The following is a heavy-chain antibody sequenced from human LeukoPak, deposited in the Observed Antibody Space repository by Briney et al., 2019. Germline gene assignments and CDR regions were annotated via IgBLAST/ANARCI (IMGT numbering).Heavy chain of an antibody. CDR3: ARDPQYCSGGSCYSFDY. V-gene: IGHV3-20*04. CDR1: GFTFDDYG. J-gene: IGHJ4*02. Sequence: GGSLRLSCAASGFTFDDYGMSWVRQAPGKGLDWVSGINWNGGSTGYADSVKGRFTISRDNAKNSLYLQMNSLGAEDTALYYCARDPQYCSGGSCYSFDYWGQGTLVTVSS. D-gene: IGHD2-15*01. CDR2: INWNGGST.